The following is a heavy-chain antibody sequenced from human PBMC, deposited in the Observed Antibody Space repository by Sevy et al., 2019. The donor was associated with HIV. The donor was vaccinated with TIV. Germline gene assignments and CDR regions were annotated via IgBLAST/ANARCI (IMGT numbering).Heavy chain of an antibody. CDR1: GGSISSYY. Sequence: SETLSLTCTVSGGSISSYYWSWIRQPPGKGLEWVGYIYSSGSTNYNPSLKSRVTISVDTSKNQFSLKLSSVTAADTAVYYCARVGLARDFFDSWGQGNLVTVSS. J-gene: IGHJ4*02. CDR2: IYSSGST. CDR3: ARVGLARDFFDS. V-gene: IGHV4-59*13.